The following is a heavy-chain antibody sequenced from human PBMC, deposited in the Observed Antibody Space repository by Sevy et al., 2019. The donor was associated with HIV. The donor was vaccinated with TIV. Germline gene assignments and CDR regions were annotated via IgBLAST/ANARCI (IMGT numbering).Heavy chain of an antibody. CDR2: NSFDGTTN. J-gene: IGHJ3*02. Sequence: GGSLRLSCVVSEFIFRASVMHWVRQAPGKGLEWVALNSFDGTTNFNGDSMKGRFTVSRDNSKNTPYLQMNSLRDDDTAVYYCAREGHSSGRAGIFNIWGPGTMVTVSS. CDR3: AREGHSSGRAGIFNI. D-gene: IGHD3-22*01. V-gene: IGHV3-30*04. CDR1: EFIFRASV.